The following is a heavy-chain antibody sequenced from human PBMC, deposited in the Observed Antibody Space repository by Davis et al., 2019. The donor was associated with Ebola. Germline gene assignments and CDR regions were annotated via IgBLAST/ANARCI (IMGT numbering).Heavy chain of an antibody. CDR3: TRHKAVGATTGYDY. CDR2: ISSKANSYAT. J-gene: IGHJ4*02. Sequence: GESLKISCAASGFTFSGSAMHWVRQASGKGLEWVGRISSKANSYATAYAASVKGRFTISRDDSKNMAYLQMNSLKTEDTAVYYCTRHKAVGATTGYDYWGQGTLVTVSS. D-gene: IGHD1-26*01. V-gene: IGHV3-73*01. CDR1: GFTFSGSA.